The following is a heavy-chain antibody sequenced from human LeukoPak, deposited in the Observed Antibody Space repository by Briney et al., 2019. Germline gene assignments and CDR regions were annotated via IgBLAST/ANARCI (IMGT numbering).Heavy chain of an antibody. Sequence: ASVKVSCKASGYTFTNYYIHWVRQAPGQGLECMGIINPSGGSTSYAQKFQGRVTMTRDMSTSTVYMELSSLRSDDTAVYYCAREGYTMVRGLNANWFDPWGQGTLVTVSS. J-gene: IGHJ5*02. D-gene: IGHD3-10*01. CDR1: GYTFTNYY. CDR2: INPSGGST. CDR3: AREGYTMVRGLNANWFDP. V-gene: IGHV1-46*01.